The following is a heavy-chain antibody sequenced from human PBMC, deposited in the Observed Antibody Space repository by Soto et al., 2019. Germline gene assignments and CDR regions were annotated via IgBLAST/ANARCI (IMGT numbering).Heavy chain of an antibody. D-gene: IGHD3-3*02. Sequence: PSETLSLTCTVSGGSISSYYWSWIRQPAGKGLEWIGRIYTSGSTNYNPSLKSRVTMSVDTSKNQFSLKLSSVTAADTAVYYCARDSGHFWSGIPVDYWGQGTLVTVSS. CDR3: ARDSGHFWSGIPVDY. CDR2: IYTSGST. J-gene: IGHJ4*02. V-gene: IGHV4-4*07. CDR1: GGSISSYY.